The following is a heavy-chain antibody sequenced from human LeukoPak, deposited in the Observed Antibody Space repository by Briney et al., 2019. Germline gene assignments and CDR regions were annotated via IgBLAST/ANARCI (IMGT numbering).Heavy chain of an antibody. CDR3: TRNTPDFGAHQRFDP. D-gene: IGHD3-10*01. Sequence: SQTLLLTCAISGDSVSSNSATWNWIRQSPSRGLEWLGRTYYRSKWYNDYAVSVKSRITINPDTSKNQFSLQLNSVTPEDTAVYYCTRNTPDFGAHQRFDPWGQGTLVTVSS. CDR1: GDSVSSNSAT. V-gene: IGHV6-1*01. CDR2: TYYRSKWYN. J-gene: IGHJ5*02.